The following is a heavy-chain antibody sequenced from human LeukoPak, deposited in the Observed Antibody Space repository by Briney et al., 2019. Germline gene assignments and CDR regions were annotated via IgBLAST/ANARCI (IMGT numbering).Heavy chain of an antibody. D-gene: IGHD3-22*01. CDR1: GGSISSSNW. V-gene: IGHV4-4*02. CDR2: IYHSGST. J-gene: IGHJ4*02. CDR3: ARGGYYHSSGRLFDY. Sequence: SETLSLTCAVSGGSISSSNWWSWVRQPPGKGLEWIGEIYHSGSTNYNPSLKSRVTISVDTSKNQFSLKLSSVTAADTAVYYCARGGYYHSSGRLFDYWGQGTLVTVPS.